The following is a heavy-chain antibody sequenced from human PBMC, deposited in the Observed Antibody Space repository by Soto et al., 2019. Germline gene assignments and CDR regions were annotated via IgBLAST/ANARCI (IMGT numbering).Heavy chain of an antibody. D-gene: IGHD3-22*01. J-gene: IGHJ5*02. CDR2: ISGSGGGT. CDR1: GFSFSSYA. CDR3: AKDQVEGYYDTDGSQGS. V-gene: IGHV3-23*01. Sequence: PGGSLRLSCAASGFSFSSYAMSWVRQAPGKGLDWVSTISGSGGGTYYADSVKGRFTISRDNSKNTLYLQMNSLRAEDTAVYYCAKDQVEGYYDTDGSQGSWGQGTLVTVSS.